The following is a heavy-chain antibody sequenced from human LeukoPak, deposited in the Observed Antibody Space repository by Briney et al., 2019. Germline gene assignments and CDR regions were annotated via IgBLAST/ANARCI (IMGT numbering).Heavy chain of an antibody. Sequence: GGSLRLSCAASGFTFSSYAMHWVRQAPGKGLEWVAVISYDGSNKYYADSVKGRFIISRDNSKNTLYLQMNSLRAEDAAVYYCARDSGSGYDSLDYWGQGTLVTVSS. D-gene: IGHD5-12*01. CDR1: GFTFSSYA. CDR3: ARDSGSGYDSLDY. CDR2: ISYDGSNK. V-gene: IGHV3-30*14. J-gene: IGHJ4*02.